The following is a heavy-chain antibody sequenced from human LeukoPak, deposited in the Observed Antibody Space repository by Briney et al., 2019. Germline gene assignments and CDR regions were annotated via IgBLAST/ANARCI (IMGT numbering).Heavy chain of an antibody. CDR3: AKDHLKYQLLDYFDY. CDR1: GFTFDDYA. V-gene: IGHV3-43D*03. Sequence: SGGSLRLSCAASGFTFDDYAMHWVRQAPGKGLEWVSLISWDGGSTYYADSVKGRFTISRDNSKNSLYLQMNSLRAEDTALYYCAKDHLKYQLLDYFDYWGQGTLVTVSS. D-gene: IGHD2-2*01. J-gene: IGHJ4*02. CDR2: ISWDGGST.